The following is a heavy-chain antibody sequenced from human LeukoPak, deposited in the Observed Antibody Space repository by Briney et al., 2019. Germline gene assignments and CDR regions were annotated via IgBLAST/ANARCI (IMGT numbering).Heavy chain of an antibody. Sequence: GESLKISCKGSGYSFTSYWIGWVRQMPGKGLEWVGVIYPGDSDTRYSPSFQGQVTISADKSISTAYLQWSSLKASDTAMYYCARQVTMVRGVITHFDYWGQGTLVTVSS. D-gene: IGHD3-10*01. CDR2: IYPGDSDT. CDR1: GYSFTSYW. CDR3: ARQVTMVRGVITHFDY. J-gene: IGHJ4*02. V-gene: IGHV5-51*01.